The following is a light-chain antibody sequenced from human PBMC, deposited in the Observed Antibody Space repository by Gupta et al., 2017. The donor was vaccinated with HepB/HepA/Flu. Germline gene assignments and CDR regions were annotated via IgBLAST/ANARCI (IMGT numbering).Light chain of an antibody. CDR2: GKN. Sequence: SSELTQDPAVSVALGQTVRITCQGDSLRSYYASWYQPKPGQAPVLVIYGKNNRPSGIPDRFSGSSSGNTASLTITGAQAEDEADYYCNSRDSSGNHYVFGTGTKVTVL. V-gene: IGLV3-19*01. CDR3: NSRDSSGNHYV. CDR1: SLRSYY. J-gene: IGLJ1*01.